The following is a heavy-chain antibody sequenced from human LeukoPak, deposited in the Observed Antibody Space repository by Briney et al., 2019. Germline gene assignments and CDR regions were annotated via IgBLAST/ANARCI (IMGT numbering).Heavy chain of an antibody. Sequence: SETLSLTCTVSGGSINNYYWSWIRQPAGKGLEWIGRIYTTGSTNYNPSLKSRITMSVDTSKNQFSLKLSSVTAADTAVYCCARSGSYSGPYVYWGQGTVVTVSS. V-gene: IGHV4-4*07. CDR1: GGSINNYY. CDR2: IYTTGST. CDR3: ARSGSYSGPYVY. J-gene: IGHJ4*02. D-gene: IGHD1-26*01.